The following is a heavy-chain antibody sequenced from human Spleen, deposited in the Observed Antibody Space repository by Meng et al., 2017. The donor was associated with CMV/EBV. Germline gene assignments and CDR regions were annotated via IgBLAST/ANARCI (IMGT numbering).Heavy chain of an antibody. V-gene: IGHV1-46*01. J-gene: IGHJ4*02. Sequence: KVSCKASGYSFTHHYMHWVRQAPGQGLEWMGVINPSSGSTTYAQKFQGRVTMTRDTSTSTLYMELGSLRSEDTAVYYCAREAQYYFDYWGQGTLVTVSS. CDR1: GYSFTHHY. CDR2: INPSSGST. CDR3: AREAQYYFDY.